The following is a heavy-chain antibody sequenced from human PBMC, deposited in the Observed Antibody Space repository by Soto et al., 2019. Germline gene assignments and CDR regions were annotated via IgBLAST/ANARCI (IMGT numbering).Heavy chain of an antibody. J-gene: IGHJ4*02. CDR1: GFTFSSYS. CDR2: IYYSGST. D-gene: IGHD7-27*01. Sequence: GSLRLSCAASGFTFSSYSMNWVRQAPGKGLEWIGYIYYSGSTNYNPSLKSRVTISVDTSKNQFSLKLSSVTAADTAVYYCARLTGPIDYWGQGTLVTVSS. V-gene: IGHV4-59*01. CDR3: ARLTGPIDY.